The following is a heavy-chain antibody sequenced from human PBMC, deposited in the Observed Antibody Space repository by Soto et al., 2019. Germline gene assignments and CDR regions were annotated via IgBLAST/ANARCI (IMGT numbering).Heavy chain of an antibody. V-gene: IGHV3-73*01. Sequence: EVQLVESGGGLVQPGGSLKLSCAASGFTFSGSAMHWVRQASGKGLEWVGRIRSKANSYATAYAASVKGRFTISRDDSKNTAYLQMTSLKSEDTAVYYCTRLMASNWNPGDAFDIWGQGTMVTVSS. CDR1: GFTFSGSA. D-gene: IGHD1-20*01. CDR2: IRSKANSYAT. CDR3: TRLMASNWNPGDAFDI. J-gene: IGHJ3*02.